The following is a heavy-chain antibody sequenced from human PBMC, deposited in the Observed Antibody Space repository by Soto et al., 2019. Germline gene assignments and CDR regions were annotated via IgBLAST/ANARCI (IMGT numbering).Heavy chain of an antibody. D-gene: IGHD2-2*01. J-gene: IGHJ6*02. V-gene: IGHV1-58*01. CDR1: GFTFTSSA. Sequence: VKVSCKASGFTFTSSAVQWLRQARGQRLEWIGWIVVGSGNTNYAQKFQERVTITRDMSTSTAYMELSSLRSEDTAVYYCAAGDVVVPAYYYYYGMDVWGQGTTVTVSS. CDR3: AAGDVVVPAYYYYYGMDV. CDR2: IVVGSGNT.